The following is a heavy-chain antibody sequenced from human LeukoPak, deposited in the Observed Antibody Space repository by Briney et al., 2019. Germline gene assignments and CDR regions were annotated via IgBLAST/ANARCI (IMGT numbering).Heavy chain of an antibody. J-gene: IGHJ4*02. CDR3: ARDSKATTGIDY. V-gene: IGHV4-30-4*01. CDR1: GGSISSGDYY. D-gene: IGHD5-12*01. Sequence: PSETLSLTCTVSGGSISSGDYYWSWIRQPPGKGLEWIGYIYYSGSTYYNPSLKSRVTISVDTSKNQFSLKLSSVTAADTAVYYCARDSKATTGIDYWGQGTLVTVSS. CDR2: IYYSGST.